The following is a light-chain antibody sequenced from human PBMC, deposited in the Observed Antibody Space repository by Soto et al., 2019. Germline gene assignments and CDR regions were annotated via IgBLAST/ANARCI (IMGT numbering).Light chain of an antibody. V-gene: IGKV1-9*01. Sequence: IQLPQSPSSLYASVVDIVTITCRGSQDIAIYLAWYQQRPGKAPKLLIYTASTLQSGVPSRFGGSGSGTEFTLTISSLQPEDFATYYCQQVNSFPVTFGGGTKVDIK. CDR1: QDIAIY. J-gene: IGKJ4*01. CDR2: TAS. CDR3: QQVNSFPVT.